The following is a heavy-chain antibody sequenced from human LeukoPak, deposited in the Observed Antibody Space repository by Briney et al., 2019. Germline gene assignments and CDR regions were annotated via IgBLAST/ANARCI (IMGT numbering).Heavy chain of an antibody. CDR2: IYYSGSA. V-gene: IGHV4-59*02. D-gene: IGHD4-11*01. J-gene: IGHJ6*02. Sequence: PSGTLSLTCTVSGDSVTTYYWSWIRQPPGKGLEWLGYIYYSGSATYNPSLKSRVTISVDTSKNQFSLKLSSVTAADTAVYYCARDGSNWSNDYYHGVDVCGQGTTVTVSS. CDR3: ARDGSNWSNDYYHGVDV. CDR1: GDSVTTYY.